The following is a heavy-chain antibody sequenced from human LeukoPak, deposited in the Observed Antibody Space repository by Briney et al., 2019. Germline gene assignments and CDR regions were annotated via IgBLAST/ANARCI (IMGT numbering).Heavy chain of an antibody. CDR3: ARTAARRFDY. D-gene: IGHD6-6*01. J-gene: IGHJ4*02. CDR2: INPTGGST. V-gene: IGHV1-46*01. Sequence: APVKVSCKASGYTFPSYFMHWVRQAPGQGLEWMGIINPTGGSTTYAQKFQGRVTMTRDTSTSTVYMELSSLRSDDTAVYYCARTAARRFDYWGQGTLVTVSS. CDR1: GYTFPSYF.